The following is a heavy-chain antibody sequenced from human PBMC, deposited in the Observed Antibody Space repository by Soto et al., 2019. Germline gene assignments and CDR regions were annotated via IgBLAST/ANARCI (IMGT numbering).Heavy chain of an antibody. CDR2: IYYSGST. CDR3: GYYDFWSGFDY. D-gene: IGHD3-3*01. CDR1: GGSISSGGYY. Sequence: SETLSLTCTVSGGSISSGGYYWSWIRQHPGKGLEWIGYIYYSGSTYYNPSLKSRVTISVDTSKNQFSLKLSSVTAADTAVYYCGYYDFWSGFDYWGQGTLVTVSS. J-gene: IGHJ4*02. V-gene: IGHV4-31*03.